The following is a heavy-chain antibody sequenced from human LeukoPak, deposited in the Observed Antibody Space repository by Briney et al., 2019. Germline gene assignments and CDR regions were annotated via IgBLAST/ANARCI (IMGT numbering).Heavy chain of an antibody. CDR2: ISSSGSTI. CDR3: ARDLVTQIIDY. V-gene: IGHV3-48*03. Sequence: GGSLRLSCAAPGFTFSSYEMKWVRQAPGKGLQWVSYISSSGSTIYYADSVKGRFTISRDNAKNSLYLQMNSLRAEDPAVYYWARDLVTQIIDYWGQGTLVTVSS. CDR1: GFTFSSYE. D-gene: IGHD3-9*01. J-gene: IGHJ4*02.